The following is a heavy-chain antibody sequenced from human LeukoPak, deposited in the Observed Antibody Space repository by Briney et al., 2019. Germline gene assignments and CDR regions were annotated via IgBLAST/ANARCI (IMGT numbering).Heavy chain of an antibody. J-gene: IGHJ4*02. V-gene: IGHV4-59*12. D-gene: IGHD2-2*01. Sequence: PSETLSLTCTVSGGSISSYYWSWIRQPPGKGLEWIGYIYHSGTTNYNPSLKSRVTISFATSTNQFFLDLSPVTAADTAVYYCSNKVYCSTTSCHPAGYWGLGSLVTVSS. CDR3: SNKVYCSTTSCHPAGY. CDR2: IYHSGTT. CDR1: GGSISSYY.